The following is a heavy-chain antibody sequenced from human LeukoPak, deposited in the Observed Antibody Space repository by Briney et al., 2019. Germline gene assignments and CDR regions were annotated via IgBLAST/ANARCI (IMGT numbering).Heavy chain of an antibody. V-gene: IGHV4-4*07. Sequence: PSETLSLTCTVSGDSISNCYWSWIRQPAGKGLEWVGRIDTSGSTNYNPSLKSRVTMSVDTSKNQFSLKLSSVAAADTAVYYCARTTGYYNSGWADFDYWGQGTLVTVSS. CDR3: ARTTGYYNSGWADFDY. CDR2: IDTSGST. J-gene: IGHJ4*02. D-gene: IGHD6-19*01. CDR1: GDSISNCY.